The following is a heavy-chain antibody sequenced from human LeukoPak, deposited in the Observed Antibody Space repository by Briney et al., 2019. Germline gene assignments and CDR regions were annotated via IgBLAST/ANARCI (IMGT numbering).Heavy chain of an antibody. CDR3: TRTYSATYGVFDY. CDR2: INTDNANT. J-gene: IGHJ4*02. Sequence: ASVKVSCKASGYIFNTYAIHWVRQAPGQSLEWMGWINTDNANTKYSPKVQGRVTITRDISASTAYMELNSLRPEDTAVYFCTRTYSATYGVFDYWGQGTQVTVSS. V-gene: IGHV1-3*04. CDR1: GYIFNTYA. D-gene: IGHD1-26*01.